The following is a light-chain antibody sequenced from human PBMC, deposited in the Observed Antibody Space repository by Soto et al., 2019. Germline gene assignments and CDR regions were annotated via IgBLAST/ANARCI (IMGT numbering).Light chain of an antibody. CDR1: RSNIGAGYD. CDR2: ANN. CDR3: QSYDSSLSGYV. Sequence: QPVLTQPPSVSGAPGQRVTISCTGSRSNIGAGYDVHWYQQLPGTAPKLLIYANNIRPSGVPGRFSGSKSGTSASLAITGLQAEDEADYYCQSYDSSLSGYVFGTGTKLTVL. J-gene: IGLJ1*01. V-gene: IGLV1-40*01.